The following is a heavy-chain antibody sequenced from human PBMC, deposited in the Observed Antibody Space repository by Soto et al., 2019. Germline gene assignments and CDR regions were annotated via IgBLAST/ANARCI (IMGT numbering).Heavy chain of an antibody. CDR2: IHHSGNT. J-gene: IGHJ5*02. CDR3: ARVNMVRGVISWNWFDL. V-gene: IGHV4-38-2*01. D-gene: IGHD3-10*01. Sequence: SETLSLTCAVSGYSISIGYYWGWTRQPPGKGLEWIGSIHHSGNTDYNQSMKSRVTISIDMSKNQFSLKLSSVTAADTAVYYCARVNMVRGVISWNWFDLWGQGTLVTVSS. CDR1: GYSISIGYY.